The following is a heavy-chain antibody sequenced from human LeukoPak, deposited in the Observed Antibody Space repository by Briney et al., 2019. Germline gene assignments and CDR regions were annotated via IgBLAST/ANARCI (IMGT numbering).Heavy chain of an antibody. CDR2: IYYSGST. Sequence: SETLSLTCTVSGGSISSSNYCWGWIRQPPGKGLGWIGSIYYSGSTYYNPSLKSRVTIFVDTSKNQFSLNLRSVTAADTAVYYCARHPWANYYYMDVWGKGTTVTVSS. CDR3: ARHPWANYYYMDV. D-gene: IGHD7-27*01. J-gene: IGHJ6*03. V-gene: IGHV4-39*01. CDR1: GGSISSSNYC.